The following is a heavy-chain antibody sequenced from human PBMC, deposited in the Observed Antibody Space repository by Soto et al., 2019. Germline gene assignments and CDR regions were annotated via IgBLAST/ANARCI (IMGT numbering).Heavy chain of an antibody. CDR3: ARWSYLDY. Sequence: GALRLSFSASGFSFGSYALSWGRQAPGEGLGGGSTIRCSGCKTFYADSVKGLFSISRDNFQSTLYLPMNSLRSDDTAMYYCARWSYLDYWGQGTRVTVSS. CDR1: GFSFGSYA. J-gene: IGHJ4*02. V-gene: IGHV3-23*01. D-gene: IGHD3-3*01. CDR2: IRCSGCKT.